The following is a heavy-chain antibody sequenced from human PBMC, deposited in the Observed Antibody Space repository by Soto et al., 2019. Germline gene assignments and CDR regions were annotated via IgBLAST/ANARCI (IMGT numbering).Heavy chain of an antibody. CDR2: IWYDGSNK. D-gene: IGHD3-10*01. CDR3: ARDRGSGGTGEFDFDY. CDR1: GFTFSSYG. V-gene: IGHV3-33*01. Sequence: QVQLLESGGGVVQPGRSLRLSCAASGFTFSSYGMHWVRQAPGKGLEWVAVIWYDGSNKYYADSVKGRFTISRDNSKNTLYLQMNSLRAEDTAVYYCARDRGSGGTGEFDFDYWGQGTLVTVSS. J-gene: IGHJ4*02.